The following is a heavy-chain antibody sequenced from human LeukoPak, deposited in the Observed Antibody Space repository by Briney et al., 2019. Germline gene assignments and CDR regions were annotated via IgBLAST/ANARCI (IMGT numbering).Heavy chain of an antibody. Sequence: PSETLSLNCTVSGGSISSYYWSWLRQPPGKGLEWIGYIYYSGSTNYNPSLKSRVTISVDTSKNQFSLKLSSVTAADTAVYYCARSDYSNFWGHFDYWGQGTLVTVSS. J-gene: IGHJ4*02. V-gene: IGHV4-59*01. CDR3: ARSDYSNFWGHFDY. CDR1: GGSISSYY. CDR2: IYYSGST. D-gene: IGHD4-11*01.